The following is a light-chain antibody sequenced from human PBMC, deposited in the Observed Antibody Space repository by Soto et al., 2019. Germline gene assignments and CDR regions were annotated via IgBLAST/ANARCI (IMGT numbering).Light chain of an antibody. CDR2: AAS. CDR1: QSISSY. CDR3: QQSYSTLTWT. Sequence: DIQMTQSPSSLSASGGDRVTITCRASQSISSYLNWYQQKPGKAPKLLIYAASSLQSGVPSRFSGSGSGTDFTLTIRSLQPEDFATYYCQQSYSTLTWTFGQGTKGDLK. J-gene: IGKJ1*01. V-gene: IGKV1-39*01.